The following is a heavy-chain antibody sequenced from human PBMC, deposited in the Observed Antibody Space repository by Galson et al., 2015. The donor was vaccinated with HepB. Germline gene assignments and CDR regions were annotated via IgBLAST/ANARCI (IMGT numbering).Heavy chain of an antibody. J-gene: IGHJ6*02. D-gene: IGHD3-22*01. Sequence: SVKVSCKASGYIFVSYAMHWVRQAPGQRLEWMGWINTVNGDTKYSQKFQGRVTITRDTSASISYMELSSLRSEDTAMYYCARTSYYDNSGYYSLGGMDVWGQGTTVTSSS. CDR2: INTVNGDT. V-gene: IGHV1-3*04. CDR3: ARTSYYDNSGYYSLGGMDV. CDR1: GYIFVSYA.